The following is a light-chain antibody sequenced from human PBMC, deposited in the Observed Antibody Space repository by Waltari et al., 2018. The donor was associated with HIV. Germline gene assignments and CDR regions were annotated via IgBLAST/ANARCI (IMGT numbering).Light chain of an antibody. V-gene: IGLV2-23*02. CDR2: EVT. CDR3: CSYTGNGVV. CDR1: RSDVGAYNL. Sequence: QSALTQPASVSGSPGQTITISCTGTRSDVGAYNLVSWYQQHAGKAPKLMIFEVTKRPSGVSDRFSGSRSGNTASLTISGLQADDEGDYFCCSYTGNGVVFGGGTKLTVL. J-gene: IGLJ2*01.